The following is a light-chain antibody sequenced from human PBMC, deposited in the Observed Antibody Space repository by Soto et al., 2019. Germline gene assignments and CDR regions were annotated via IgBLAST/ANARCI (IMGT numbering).Light chain of an antibody. J-gene: IGLJ1*01. CDR3: ATWDDSLNGFYV. Sequence: QSELTQPPSASGTPGQGVTISCSGSTSNIGSNYVYWYQQLPGTAPKLLIYRNNQRPSGVPDRFSGSKSGTSASLAISGLRSDDEADYFCATWDDSLNGFYVFGTGTKVTVL. V-gene: IGLV1-47*01. CDR2: RNN. CDR1: TSNIGSNY.